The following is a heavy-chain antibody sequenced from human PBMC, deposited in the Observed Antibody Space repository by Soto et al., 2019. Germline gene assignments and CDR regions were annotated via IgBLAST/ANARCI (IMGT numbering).Heavy chain of an antibody. CDR2: ISLYSDGT. V-gene: IGHV1-18*01. CDR3: ARVVPGAEAWFGP. Sequence: ASVKVSCKTSGYTFSNYGITWVRQAPGQPLEWLGWISLYSDGTNYAQKFQGRVSMTTDTSTTTAYMELRSLRSDDTAVYYRARVVPGAEAWFGPWGQGTLVTVSS. J-gene: IGHJ5*02. D-gene: IGHD2-2*01. CDR1: GYTFSNYG.